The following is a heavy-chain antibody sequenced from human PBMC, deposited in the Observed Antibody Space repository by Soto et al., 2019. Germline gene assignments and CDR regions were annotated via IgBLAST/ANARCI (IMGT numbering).Heavy chain of an antibody. J-gene: IGHJ4*02. Sequence: QVQLVESGGGVVQPGRSLRLSCAASGFTFSSYGMHWVRQAPGKGLEWVAVIWYDGSNKYYADSVKGRFTISRDNSKNTLYLQMNSLRAEDTAVYYCAREVGVRWSSFDYWGQGTLVTVSS. D-gene: IGHD4-17*01. CDR1: GFTFSSYG. CDR2: IWYDGSNK. CDR3: AREVGVRWSSFDY. V-gene: IGHV3-33*01.